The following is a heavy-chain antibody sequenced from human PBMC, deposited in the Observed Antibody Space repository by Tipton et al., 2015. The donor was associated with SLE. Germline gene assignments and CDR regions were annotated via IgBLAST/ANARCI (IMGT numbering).Heavy chain of an antibody. J-gene: IGHJ3*02. CDR3: ASGSGDNDAFDM. Sequence: QSGAEVKKPGSSVKVSCRASGGTFSSYAISWVRQAPGQGLEWMGRIIPIFGMANYAQHFQGRVTITADESTSTAYMELSSLRSEDTAVYYCASGSGDNDAFDMWGQGTMVTVSS. D-gene: IGHD2-21*01. V-gene: IGHV1-69*13. CDR2: IIPIFGMA. CDR1: GGTFSSYA.